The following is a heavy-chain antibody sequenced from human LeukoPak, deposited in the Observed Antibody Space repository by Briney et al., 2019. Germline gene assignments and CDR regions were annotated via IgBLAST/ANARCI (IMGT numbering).Heavy chain of an antibody. CDR3: ARTKTYYYDSSGYYLGS. D-gene: IGHD3-22*01. V-gene: IGHV3-43D*03. J-gene: IGHJ5*02. CDR1: GFTFDDYA. Sequence: GGSLRLSCAASGFTFDDYAMHWVRQAPGKGLEWVSLISWDGGSSYYADSVKGRFTISRDNSKNSLYLQMNSLRTEDTALYYCARTKTYYYDSSGYYLGSWGQGTLVTVSS. CDR2: ISWDGGSS.